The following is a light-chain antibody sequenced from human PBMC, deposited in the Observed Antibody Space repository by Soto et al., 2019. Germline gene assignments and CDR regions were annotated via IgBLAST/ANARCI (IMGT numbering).Light chain of an antibody. CDR3: QQYDNWPWT. CDR2: GAS. CDR1: QSIGDT. V-gene: IGKV3-15*01. J-gene: IGKJ1*01. Sequence: EIVMTQSPATLSVSPGGRDTLSCRASQSIGDTLAWYQQKPGQAPRXLIYGASSRVTGFPARFSGSGSGTDLTITISSLQSDDFEVYYCQQYDNWPWTFGQGTKVDIK.